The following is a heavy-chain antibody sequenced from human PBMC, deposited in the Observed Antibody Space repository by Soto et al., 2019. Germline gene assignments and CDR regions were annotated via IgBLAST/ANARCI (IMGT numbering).Heavy chain of an antibody. D-gene: IGHD6-13*01. CDR2: ISDSGDIT. CDR3: ARTRIAAAGSGVRGNYYYGMDV. J-gene: IGHJ6*02. Sequence: GGSLRLSCAASEFTFSTYAMTWVRQAPGRGLQWVATISDSGDITYYADSVKGRFTISRDNSKNTLYLQMNSLRAEDTAVYYCARTRIAAAGSGVRGNYYYGMDVWGQGTTVTVSS. CDR1: EFTFSTYA. V-gene: IGHV3-23*01.